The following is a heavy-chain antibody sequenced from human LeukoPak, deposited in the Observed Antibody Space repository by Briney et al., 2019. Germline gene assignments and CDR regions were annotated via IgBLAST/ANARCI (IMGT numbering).Heavy chain of an antibody. CDR2: ISSSGSTI. Sequence: SGGSLRLSCAASGFTFSSYEMNWVRQAPGKGLEWVSYISSSGSTIYYADSVKGRSIISRDNAKNSLYLQTNSLRAEDTAVYYCARDPFSDYYDSSGHCYYYMDVWGKGTTVTVSS. D-gene: IGHD3-22*01. CDR3: ARDPFSDYYDSSGHCYYYMDV. CDR1: GFTFSSYE. J-gene: IGHJ6*03. V-gene: IGHV3-48*03.